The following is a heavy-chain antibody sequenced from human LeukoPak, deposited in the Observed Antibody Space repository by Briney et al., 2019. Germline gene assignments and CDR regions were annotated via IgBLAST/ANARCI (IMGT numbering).Heavy chain of an antibody. J-gene: IGHJ4*02. CDR3: ARDVGGSYSDY. V-gene: IGHV3-7*01. Sequence: GGSLRLSCAASGFTFSSYWMSWVRQAPGKGLEGVANIKQDGSEKYYLDSVKGRFTISRDNAKSSLYLQMNSLRAEDTAVYYCARDVGGSYSDYWGQGTLVTVSS. CDR2: IKQDGSEK. CDR1: GFTFSSYW. D-gene: IGHD1-26*01.